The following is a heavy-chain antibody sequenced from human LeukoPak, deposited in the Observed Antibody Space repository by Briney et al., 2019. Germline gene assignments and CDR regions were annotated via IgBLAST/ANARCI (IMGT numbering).Heavy chain of an antibody. Sequence: PGGSLRLSCAASGFIFDDYAMHWVRQAPGKGLEWVSGISWNSGSIGYADSVKGRFTISRDNAKNSLYLQMNSLRAEDTALYYCAKDGGSSGREESYGMDVWGQGTTVTVSS. CDR3: AKDGGSSGREESYGMDV. D-gene: IGHD6-19*01. CDR2: ISWNSGSI. J-gene: IGHJ6*02. V-gene: IGHV3-9*01. CDR1: GFIFDDYA.